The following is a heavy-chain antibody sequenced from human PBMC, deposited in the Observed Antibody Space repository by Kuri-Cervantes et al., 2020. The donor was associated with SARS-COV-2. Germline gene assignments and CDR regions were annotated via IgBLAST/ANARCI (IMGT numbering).Heavy chain of an antibody. CDR2: IKQDGSEK. V-gene: IGHV3-7*01. CDR1: GFTFSSYW. Sequence: GGSLRLSCAASGFTFSSYWMSWVRQAPGKGLEWVANIKQDGSEKYYVDSVKGRFTISRDNAKNSLSLQMNSLRAEDTAVYYCSRVVRGVSVHCFDPWGQGTLVTVSS. CDR3: SRVVRGVSVHCFDP. J-gene: IGHJ5*02. D-gene: IGHD3-10*01.